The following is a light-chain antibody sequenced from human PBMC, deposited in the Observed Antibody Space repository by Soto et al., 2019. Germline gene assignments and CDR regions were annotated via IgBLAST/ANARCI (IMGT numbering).Light chain of an antibody. V-gene: IGKV1-12*01. J-gene: IGKJ3*01. CDR1: QDIKKW. CDR3: HQASSFPFT. Sequence: DIEMTQSPSAVSAFVGDTINITCRASQDIKKWLAWYQQKPGRAPRVLIYGASHLESGVPSRFRGSGSGTDFSLSISSLQTEDFATYFCHQASSFPFTFGPGTKVDIK. CDR2: GAS.